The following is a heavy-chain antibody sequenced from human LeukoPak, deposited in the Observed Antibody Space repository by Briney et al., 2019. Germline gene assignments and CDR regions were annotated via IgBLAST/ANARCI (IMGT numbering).Heavy chain of an antibody. CDR3: ARDRRDCSSESCYLPWFDP. CDR2: IRQAGSEK. J-gene: IGHJ5*02. CDR1: GFTFGNYW. Sequence: PGGSLRLSCAAPGFTFGNYWMSWVRQALGKGLEWVANIRQAGSEKYCVDSVKGRFTISRDNAKNSLFLQMNSLRAEDTAVYYCARDRRDCSSESCYLPWFDPWGQGTLVTVSA. V-gene: IGHV3-7*01. D-gene: IGHD2-15*01.